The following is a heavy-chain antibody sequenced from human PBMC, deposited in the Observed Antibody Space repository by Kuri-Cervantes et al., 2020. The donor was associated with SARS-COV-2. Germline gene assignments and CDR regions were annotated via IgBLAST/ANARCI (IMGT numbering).Heavy chain of an antibody. J-gene: IGHJ4*02. V-gene: IGHV3-30*03. Sequence: GGSLRLSCAASGFTFSSYGMHWVRQAPGKGLEWVAVISYDGSNKYYADSVKGRFTISRDNSKNTLYLQMNSLRAEDTAVYYCARDFYDFWSGYLDYWGQGTLVTVSS. D-gene: IGHD3-3*01. CDR1: GFTFSSYG. CDR2: ISYDGSNK. CDR3: ARDFYDFWSGYLDY.